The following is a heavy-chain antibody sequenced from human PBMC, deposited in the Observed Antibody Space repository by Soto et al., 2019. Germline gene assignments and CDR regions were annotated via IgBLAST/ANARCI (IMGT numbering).Heavy chain of an antibody. V-gene: IGHV4-4*02. CDR1: GGSISSSNW. J-gene: IGHJ6*02. D-gene: IGHD1-26*01. CDR2: IDHRGST. Sequence: QVQLQESGPGLVKPSGTLSLTCAVSGGSISSSNWWSWVRQPPGKGLEGIGEIDHRGSTDYNPSLKSRVTISVAESKVPCSLRLSSVTAAGTAVYYCARVSGSDYYGLDVWGQGTTVTVSS. CDR3: ARVSGSDYYGLDV.